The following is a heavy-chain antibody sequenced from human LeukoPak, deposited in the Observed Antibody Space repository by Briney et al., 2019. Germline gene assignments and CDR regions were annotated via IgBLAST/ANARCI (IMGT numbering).Heavy chain of an antibody. V-gene: IGHV1-8*01. CDR3: TRSVRNGHFDY. CDR2: MNPNSGNT. Sequence: ALVKVSCKASGYTFTNYDINWVRQATGQGLEWMGWMNPNSGNTGYAQKFQGRVTMTRSTSISTAYMELSSLRFEDTAVYFCTRSVRNGHFDYWGQGTLVTVSS. D-gene: IGHD2-8*01. J-gene: IGHJ4*02. CDR1: GYTFTNYD.